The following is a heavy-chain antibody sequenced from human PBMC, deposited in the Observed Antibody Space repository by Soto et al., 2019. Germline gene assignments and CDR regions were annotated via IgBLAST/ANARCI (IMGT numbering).Heavy chain of an antibody. D-gene: IGHD3-10*01. CDR1: GFTFNSYS. CDR3: EKKVNSGSGSQYFDY. CDR2: FRAGGDDGTT. J-gene: IGHJ4*02. Sequence: GGLRGSGVASGFTFNSYSMSWVREAPGKGLEWVSGFRAGGDDGTTYYADSVKGRFTISRDNSKNTLFLQMNSLRAEDTAIYYCEKKVNSGSGSQYFDYFGQGTLVTVSS. V-gene: IGHV3-23*01.